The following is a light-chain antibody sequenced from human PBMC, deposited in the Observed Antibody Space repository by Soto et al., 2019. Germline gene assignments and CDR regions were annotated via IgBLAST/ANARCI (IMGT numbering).Light chain of an antibody. J-gene: IGLJ2*01. Sequence: QSVLTQPASVSGSPGQSITSACSGTSSDVGDYYYVSWYQQHPGKAPKLLIYGVTDRPSGVSHRFSGSRSDSTASLTISGLQAEDEADYYYSSYTSSSTLIFGGGTKLTVL. CDR3: SSYTSSSTLI. V-gene: IGLV2-14*01. CDR1: SSDVGDYYY. CDR2: GVT.